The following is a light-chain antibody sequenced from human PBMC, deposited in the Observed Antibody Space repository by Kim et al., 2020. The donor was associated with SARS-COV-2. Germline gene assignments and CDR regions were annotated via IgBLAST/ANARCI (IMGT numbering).Light chain of an antibody. CDR1: KLEDKY. V-gene: IGLV3-1*01. Sequence: VSPGQTASITCSGDKLEDKYVCWYQQKAGQSPVLLIYQDTKWPAGIPERFSGSNSGNTATLTISGTQAMDEADYYCQTWDSSSVIFGGGTQLTVL. J-gene: IGLJ2*01. CDR3: QTWDSSSVI. CDR2: QDT.